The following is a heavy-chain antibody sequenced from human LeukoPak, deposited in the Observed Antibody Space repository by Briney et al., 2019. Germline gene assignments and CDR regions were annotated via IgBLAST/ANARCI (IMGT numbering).Heavy chain of an antibody. Sequence: ASVRVSCKASGYTFNNYGISWVRQAPGQGLEWMGWVTSYNGDTNYAQKFQGRVTMSTDTSTSTAYMELRSLRSEDTAVYYCARDYDSSGFDYWGQGTLVTASS. CDR2: VTSYNGDT. J-gene: IGHJ4*02. CDR3: ARDYDSSGFDY. V-gene: IGHV1-18*01. D-gene: IGHD3-22*01. CDR1: GYTFNNYG.